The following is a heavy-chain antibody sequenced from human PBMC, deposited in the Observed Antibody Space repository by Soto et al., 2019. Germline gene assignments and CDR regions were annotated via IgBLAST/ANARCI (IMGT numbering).Heavy chain of an antibody. CDR2: ISGSGGST. CDR3: AKAFGSGITIFGEYYFDY. CDR1: GFTFSSYA. J-gene: IGHJ4*02. Sequence: GGSLRLSCAASGFTFSSYAMSWVRQAPGKGLEWVSAISGSGGSTYYADSVKGRFTISRDNSKNTLYLQMNSLRAEDTAVYYCAKAFGSGITIFGEYYFDYWGQGTLVTVSS. V-gene: IGHV3-23*01. D-gene: IGHD3-3*01.